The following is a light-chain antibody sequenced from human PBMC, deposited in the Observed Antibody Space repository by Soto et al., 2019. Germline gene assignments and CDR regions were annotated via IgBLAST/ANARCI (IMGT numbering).Light chain of an antibody. CDR3: QQANSFPPSFT. V-gene: IGKV1-12*01. Sequence: DIQMTQSPSSVSASVGDRVTITCRASQGIGSWLAWYQQKPGKAPKLLIYAASSLQSGVPSRFSVSGSGTEFTLTISSLQPEDFATYFCQQANSFPPSFTFGPGTKVDFK. CDR2: AAS. J-gene: IGKJ3*01. CDR1: QGIGSW.